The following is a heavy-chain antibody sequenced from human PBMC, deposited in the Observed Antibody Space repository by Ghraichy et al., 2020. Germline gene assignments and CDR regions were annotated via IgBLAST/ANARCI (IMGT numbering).Heavy chain of an antibody. CDR2: IIPIFGTA. Sequence: SVKVSCKASGGTFSSYAISWVRQAPGQGLEWMGGIIPIFGTANYAQKFQGRVTITADESTSTAYMELSSLRSEDTAVYYCARARGPTPSLGYCSSTSCPNDAFEIWGQGTMVTVSS. CDR1: GGTFSSYA. J-gene: IGHJ3*02. CDR3: ARARGPTPSLGYCSSTSCPNDAFEI. V-gene: IGHV1-69*13. D-gene: IGHD2-2*01.